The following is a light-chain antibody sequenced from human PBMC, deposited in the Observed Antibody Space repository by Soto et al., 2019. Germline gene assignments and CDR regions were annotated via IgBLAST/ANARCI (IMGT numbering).Light chain of an antibody. CDR3: SSYAGGNNLV. V-gene: IGLV2-8*01. J-gene: IGLJ3*02. Sequence: QSALTQPPSASGSPGQSVTISCTGTSCDIGAYNYVSWYQQHPGKVPKLMIYEVTKRPSGVPDRFSGSQSGNTASLTVSGLQAEDEADYYCSSYAGGNNLVFGGGTKLTVL. CDR2: EVT. CDR1: SCDIGAYNY.